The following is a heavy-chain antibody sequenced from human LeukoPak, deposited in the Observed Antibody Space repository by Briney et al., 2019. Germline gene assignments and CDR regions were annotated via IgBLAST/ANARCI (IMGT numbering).Heavy chain of an antibody. CDR1: GGPISSYY. D-gene: IGHD1-26*01. J-gene: IGHJ4*02. CDR3: ARIVGATHPFDY. Sequence: PSETLSLTCTVSGGPISSYYWSWIRQPPGKGLEWIGYIYYSGSTNYNPSLKSRVTISVDTSKNQFSLKLSSVTAADTAVYYCARIVGATHPFDYWGQGTLVTVSS. CDR2: IYYSGST. V-gene: IGHV4-59*08.